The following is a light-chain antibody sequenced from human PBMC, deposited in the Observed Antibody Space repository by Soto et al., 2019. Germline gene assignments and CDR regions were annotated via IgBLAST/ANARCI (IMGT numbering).Light chain of an antibody. CDR1: QRISISY. J-gene: IGKJ1*01. CDR2: GTS. CDR3: QQYGGSPWT. Sequence: EIVLTQSPGTLSLSPGERATLSCRASQRISISYLAWYQQRPGQAPSLLIYGTSSRATGIPDRFSGSGSGTDFTLTISRLEPEDFAVYYCQQYGGSPWTFGQGTKVELK. V-gene: IGKV3-20*01.